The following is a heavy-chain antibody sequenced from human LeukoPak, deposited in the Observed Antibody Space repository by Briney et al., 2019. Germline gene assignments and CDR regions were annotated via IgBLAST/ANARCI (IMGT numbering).Heavy chain of an antibody. CDR2: IKENGNEQ. CDR1: GFLFTSYW. D-gene: IGHD4-11*01. CDR3: ARGPGDYDASDI. J-gene: IGHJ3*02. V-gene: IGHV3-7*01. Sequence: GGSLRLSCEASGFLFTSYWMSWVRQAPGKGPEWVAHIKENGNEQYYADSVKGRFTISRDNVKQSLCLQMNNLRVEDTAVYYCARGPGDYDASDIWGQGTMVTVSS.